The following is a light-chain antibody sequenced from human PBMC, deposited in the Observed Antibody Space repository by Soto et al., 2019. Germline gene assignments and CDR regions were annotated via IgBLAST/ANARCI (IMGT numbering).Light chain of an antibody. CDR2: EGS. J-gene: IGLJ1*01. CDR1: SSDVGSYNL. CDR3: CSYASSSTYV. V-gene: IGLV2-23*01. Sequence: QSALTQPASVSGSPGQSITISCTGTSSDVGSYNLVSWYQQHPGKAPKVMIYEGSKRPSGVSNRFSGSMSGNTASLTTSGLQAEYEADYYCCSYASSSTYVFGTGTKLTVL.